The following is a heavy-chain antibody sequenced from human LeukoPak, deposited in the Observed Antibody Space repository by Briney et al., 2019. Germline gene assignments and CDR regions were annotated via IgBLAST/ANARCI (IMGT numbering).Heavy chain of an antibody. V-gene: IGHV1-18*01. Sequence: ASVTISCKASGYTFTNYGINWVRQAPGQGLEWMGWISAFNGETYLAQRSQGRVSMTTDTTTDTVYMELKSLRSDDTAVYFCTRGASTAYSGDYWGQGTLVTVSS. CDR1: GYTFTNYG. CDR2: ISAFNGET. J-gene: IGHJ4*02. CDR3: TRGASTAYSGDY. D-gene: IGHD3-16*01.